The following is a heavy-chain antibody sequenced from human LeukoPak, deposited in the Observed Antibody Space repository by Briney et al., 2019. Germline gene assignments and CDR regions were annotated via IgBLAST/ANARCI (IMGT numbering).Heavy chain of an antibody. J-gene: IGHJ4*02. CDR2: ISGSSIYI. CDR3: ARDPPYYDGSGHYYDY. V-gene: IGHV3-21*01. CDR1: GFTFSTYS. D-gene: IGHD3-22*01. Sequence: PGGSLRLSCAASGFTFSTYSMNWVREAPGKGLEWVSSISGSSIYIYYADSVKGRFTISRDNAKNSLYLQLNSLRAEDTAVYYCARDPPYYDGSGHYYDYWGQGTLVTVSS.